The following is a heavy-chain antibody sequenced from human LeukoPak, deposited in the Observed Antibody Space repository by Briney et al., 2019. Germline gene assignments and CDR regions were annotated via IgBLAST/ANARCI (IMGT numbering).Heavy chain of an antibody. CDR3: ARGKAGTNWFGP. CDR2: IYHSGST. J-gene: IGHJ5*02. Sequence: PSQTLSLTCAVSGGSISSGGYSWSWIRQPPGKGLEWIGYIYHSGSTYYNPSLKSRVTISVDRSKNQFSLKLSSVTAADTAVYYCARGKAGTNWFGPWGQGTLVTVSS. V-gene: IGHV4-30-2*01. CDR1: GGSISSGGYS. D-gene: IGHD1-1*01.